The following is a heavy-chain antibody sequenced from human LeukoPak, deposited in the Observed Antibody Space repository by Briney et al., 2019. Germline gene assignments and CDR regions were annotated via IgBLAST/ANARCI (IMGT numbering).Heavy chain of an antibody. V-gene: IGHV4-39*01. CDR1: GGSISSSSYY. D-gene: IGHD3-3*01. CDR2: IYYSGST. J-gene: IGHJ4*02. Sequence: SETLSLTCTVSGGSISSSSYYWGWIRQPPGKGLEWIGCIYYSGSTYYNPSLKSRVTISLDTSKNQFSLKLSSVTAADTAAYYCARCGYYDFWSGYNPATFDYWGQGTLVTVSS. CDR3: ARCGYYDFWSGYNPATFDY.